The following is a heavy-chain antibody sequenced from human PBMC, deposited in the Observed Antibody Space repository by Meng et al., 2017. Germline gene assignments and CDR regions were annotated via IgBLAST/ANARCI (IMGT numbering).Heavy chain of an antibody. CDR2: ISSSGSTI. CDR1: GFAFGNCN. V-gene: IGHV3-11*01. D-gene: IGHD6-6*01. Sequence: GELVEAGGGWGKPVGYLRLSCADTGFAFGNCNMSWIRQAPGKGPEVVSYISSSGSTIYYADSVKGRFTISRDNAKNSLYLQMNSLRAEDTAVYYCARGGAARPPDYWGQGTLVTVSS. CDR3: ARGGAARPPDY. J-gene: IGHJ4*02.